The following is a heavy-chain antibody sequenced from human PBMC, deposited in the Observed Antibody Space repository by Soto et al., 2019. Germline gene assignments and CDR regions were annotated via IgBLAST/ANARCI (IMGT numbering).Heavy chain of an antibody. Sequence: GESLKISCKGSGYSFTNYWIAWVRQMPGKGLELMGIIYPGDSDGRYSPSFQGQVTISADKSISTAYLQWRSLKASDSAMYYCARGPGISPTGTRTNWFDPWGQGTLVTVSS. D-gene: IGHD6-13*01. CDR2: IYPGDSDG. CDR1: GYSFTNYW. J-gene: IGHJ5*02. V-gene: IGHV5-51*01. CDR3: ARGPGISPTGTRTNWFDP.